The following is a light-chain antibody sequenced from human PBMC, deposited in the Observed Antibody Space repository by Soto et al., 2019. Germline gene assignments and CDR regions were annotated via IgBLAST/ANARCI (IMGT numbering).Light chain of an antibody. CDR1: KSVSSSY. V-gene: IGKV3-20*01. J-gene: IGKJ2*01. Sequence: EIVLTQSPGPLSLSPGERATLSCRASKSVSSSYLAWYQQKPGQAPRLLIYVASSRASGIPDRFSGSGSGTDFTLTSGSLEPEEFAVYYCQQYPGYSFGQGTKLEIK. CDR3: QQYPGYS. CDR2: VAS.